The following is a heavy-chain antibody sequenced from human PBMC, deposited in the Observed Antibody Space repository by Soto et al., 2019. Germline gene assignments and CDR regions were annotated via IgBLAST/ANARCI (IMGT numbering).Heavy chain of an antibody. D-gene: IGHD2-15*01. CDR3: AKDLGSRQDIVVVVAATSAFDI. J-gene: IGHJ3*02. CDR1: GFTFSSYA. Sequence: GGSLRLSCAASGFTFSSYAMSWVRQAPGKGLEWVSAISGSGGSTYYADSVKGRFTISRDNSKNTLYLQMNSLRAEDTAVYYCAKDLGSRQDIVVVVAATSAFDIWGQGTMVTVSS. V-gene: IGHV3-23*01. CDR2: ISGSGGST.